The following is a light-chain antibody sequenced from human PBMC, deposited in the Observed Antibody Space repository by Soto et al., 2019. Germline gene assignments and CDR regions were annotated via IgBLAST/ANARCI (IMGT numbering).Light chain of an antibody. CDR3: QQRSNT. CDR2: DAS. Sequence: EMVLTQSRDTLSLFPGASATLSCRASQSVSSYLAWYQQKPGQAPRLLIYDASNRATGIPARFSGSGSGTDFTLTISSLEPEDFAVYYCQQRSNTFGQGTRLEI. CDR1: QSVSSY. J-gene: IGKJ5*01. V-gene: IGKV3-11*01.